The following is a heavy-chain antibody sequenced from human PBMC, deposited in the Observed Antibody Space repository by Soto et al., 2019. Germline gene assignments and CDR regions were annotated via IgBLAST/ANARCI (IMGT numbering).Heavy chain of an antibody. CDR3: ARGGYSYGRYYYYPYSTDV. Sequence: SETLSLTCTVSGGSISSSSYYWGWIRQPPGKGLEWIGSIYYSGSTYYNPSLKSRVTISVDTSKNQFSLKLSSVTAADTAVYYCARGGYSYGRYYYYPYSTDVWGKGTTVTVSS. CDR1: GGSISSSSYY. D-gene: IGHD5-18*01. J-gene: IGHJ6*03. CDR2: IYYSGST. V-gene: IGHV4-39*07.